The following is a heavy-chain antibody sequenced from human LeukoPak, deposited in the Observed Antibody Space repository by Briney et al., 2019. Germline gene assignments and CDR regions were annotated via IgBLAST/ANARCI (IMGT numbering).Heavy chain of an antibody. Sequence: GESLKISCKGSGYSFTSYWIGWVRQMPGKGLEWMGIIYPGDSDTRYSPSFQGQVTISADKSISTAYLQWSSLKASDTAMYYCARHGPRSMVRGMGAYGMDVWGQGTTVTVSS. CDR3: ARHGPRSMVRGMGAYGMDV. CDR2: IYPGDSDT. D-gene: IGHD3-10*01. CDR1: GYSFTSYW. V-gene: IGHV5-51*01. J-gene: IGHJ6*02.